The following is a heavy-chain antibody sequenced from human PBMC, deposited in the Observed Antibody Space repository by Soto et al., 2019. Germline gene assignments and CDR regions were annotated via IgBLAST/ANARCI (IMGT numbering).Heavy chain of an antibody. CDR1: GGPMNNYY. CDR3: ARQGFGELHGLVDL. V-gene: IGHV4-59*08. CDR2: MGYNGFT. Sequence: QVQLQESGPGLVKPSETLSLTCTISGGPMNNYYCSWFRQPRGQGLEWIGYMGYNGFTRYNPSLRSRVAIALDAAKNQFSLNLSSVTAADTALYYCARQGFGELHGLVDLWGQGITVTVSS. J-gene: IGHJ6*02. D-gene: IGHD3-10*01.